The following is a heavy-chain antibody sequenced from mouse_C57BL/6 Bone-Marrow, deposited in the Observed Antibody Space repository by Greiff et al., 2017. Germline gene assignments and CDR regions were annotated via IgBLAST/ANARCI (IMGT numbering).Heavy chain of an antibody. Sequence: EVKVVESGGGLVQPGGSLKLSCAASGFTFSDYYMYWVRQTPEKRLEWVAYISNGGGSTYYPDTVKGRFTISRDNAKNTLYLQMSRLKSEDTAMYYCARLYYYGSSLYYYAMDYWGQGTSVTVSS. CDR2: ISNGGGST. J-gene: IGHJ4*01. V-gene: IGHV5-12*01. CDR1: GFTFSDYY. D-gene: IGHD1-1*01. CDR3: ARLYYYGSSLYYYAMDY.